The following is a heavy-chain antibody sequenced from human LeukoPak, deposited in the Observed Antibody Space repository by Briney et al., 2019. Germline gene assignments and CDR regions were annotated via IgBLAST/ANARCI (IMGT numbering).Heavy chain of an antibody. D-gene: IGHD2-15*01. V-gene: IGHV3-15*01. CDR1: GFSVSSNY. CDR3: ATDRLFFQH. Sequence: PGGSLRLSCAASGFSVSSNYMSWVRQTPGKGLEWVGRLKSNPDGGTTDYAAPVKGRFTISRDDSKNTLYPQMNSLKTEDTAVYYCATDRLFFQHWGQGTLVTVSS. J-gene: IGHJ1*01. CDR2: LKSNPDGGTT.